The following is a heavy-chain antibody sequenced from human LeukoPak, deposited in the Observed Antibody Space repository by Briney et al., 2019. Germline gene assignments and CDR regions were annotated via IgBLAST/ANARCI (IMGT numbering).Heavy chain of an antibody. CDR1: GFTFSSYG. J-gene: IGHJ4*02. V-gene: IGHV3-30*02. D-gene: IGHD4-23*01. CDR2: IRYDGSNK. CDR3: AKDHPPYGGNSLDY. Sequence: GGSLRLSCAASGFTFSSYGMHWVRQAPGKGLVWVAFIRYDGSNKYYADSVKGRFTISRDNSKNTLYLQMNSLRAEDTAVYYCAKDHPPYGGNSLDYWGQGTLVTVSS.